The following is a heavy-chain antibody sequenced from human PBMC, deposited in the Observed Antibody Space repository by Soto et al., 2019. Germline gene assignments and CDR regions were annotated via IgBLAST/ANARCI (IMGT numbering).Heavy chain of an antibody. CDR2: INYNSGSV. Sequence: EVQLVESGGGWVQPGRSLRLSCAASGFTFDVYAMHWVRQAPGKGLEWVSGINYNSGSVGYADSVKGRFTISRDNAKNSLHLQMNSLRAEDTAVYYCARSGTSSNYYGMDVWGQGATVSVSS. J-gene: IGHJ6*02. CDR1: GFTFDVYA. CDR3: ARSGTSSNYYGMDV. D-gene: IGHD1-7*01. V-gene: IGHV3-9*01.